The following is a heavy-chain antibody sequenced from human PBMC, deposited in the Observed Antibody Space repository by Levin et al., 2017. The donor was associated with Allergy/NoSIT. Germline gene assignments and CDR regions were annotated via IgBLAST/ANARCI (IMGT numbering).Heavy chain of an antibody. D-gene: IGHD5-12*01. Sequence: PGGSLRLSCAASGFTFSSYALGWVRQAPGKGLEWVSTIGYSGSSTYYADSVKGRFTISRDNSNSTLCLQMNSLRAEDTAVYYCAKDNSGTSKWYWGNWFDSWGQGTLVTVSS. CDR3: AKDNSGTSKWYWGNWFDS. J-gene: IGHJ5*01. V-gene: IGHV3-23*01. CDR1: GFTFSSYA. CDR2: IGYSGSST.